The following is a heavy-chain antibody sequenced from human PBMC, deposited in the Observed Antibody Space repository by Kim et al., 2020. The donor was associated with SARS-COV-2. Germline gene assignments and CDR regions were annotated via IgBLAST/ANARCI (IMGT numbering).Heavy chain of an antibody. V-gene: IGHV3-23*01. CDR2: ISGSGGST. CDR1: GFTFSSYA. D-gene: IGHD2-2*01. CDR3: AKDLSPCTSCYSYYYYYMDV. J-gene: IGHJ6*03. Sequence: GGSLRLSCAASGFTFSSYAMSWVRQAPGKGLEWVSAISGSGGSTYYADSVKGRFTISRDNSKNKLYLQMNSLRAEDTAVYYCAKDLSPCTSCYSYYYYYMDVWGQGTTVTVSS.